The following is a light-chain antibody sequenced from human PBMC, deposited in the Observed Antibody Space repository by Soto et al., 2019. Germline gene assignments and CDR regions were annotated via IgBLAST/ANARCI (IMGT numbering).Light chain of an antibody. Sequence: EIMMTQSPATLSVSPGERATLSCRASQSVSSNLAWYQQKPGQAPRLLIYGASTRATGIPARFSGSGSGTEFTLTNRSLQSEDFAVYYCQQYNNWPPWTFGQGTKVDIK. V-gene: IGKV3-15*01. CDR2: GAS. J-gene: IGKJ1*01. CDR3: QQYNNWPPWT. CDR1: QSVSSN.